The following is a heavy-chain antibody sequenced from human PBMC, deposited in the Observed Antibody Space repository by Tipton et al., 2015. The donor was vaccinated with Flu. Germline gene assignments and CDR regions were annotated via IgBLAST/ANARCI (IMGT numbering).Heavy chain of an antibody. CDR3: ARMPSVGATPIDY. D-gene: IGHD1-26*01. Sequence: GSLRLSCAASGFMFSDYALSWIRQAPGKGLEWVSYISSSGSTIYYADSVKGRFTISRDNAKNSLYLQMNSLRAEDTAVYYCARMPSVGATPIDYWGQGTLVTVSS. CDR1: GFMFSDYA. V-gene: IGHV3-11*01. J-gene: IGHJ4*02. CDR2: ISSSGSTI.